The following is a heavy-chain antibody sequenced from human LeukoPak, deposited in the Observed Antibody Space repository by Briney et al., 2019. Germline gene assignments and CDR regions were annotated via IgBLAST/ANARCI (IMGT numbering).Heavy chain of an antibody. J-gene: IGHJ5*02. CDR2: MNPNSGNT. D-gene: IGHD2/OR15-2a*01. V-gene: IGHV1-8*01. Sequence: ASVKVSCKATGYTFTIYDINWVRQATGQGLEWMGWMNPNSGNTGYAQKFQGRVTMTRNTSISTAYMELSSLRSEDTAVYYCARAFPYPEENWFDPWGQGTLVTVSS. CDR1: GYTFTIYD. CDR3: ARAFPYPEENWFDP.